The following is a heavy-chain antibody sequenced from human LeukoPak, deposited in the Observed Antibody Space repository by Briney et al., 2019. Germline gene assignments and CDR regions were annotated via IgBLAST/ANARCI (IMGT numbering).Heavy chain of an antibody. CDR1: GGSISSYY. V-gene: IGHV4-59*08. J-gene: IGHJ5*02. D-gene: IGHD5-18*01. Sequence: KPSETLSLTCTVSGGSISSYYWSWIRQPPGKGLEWIGYIYYSGSTNYNPSLKSRVTISVDTSKNQFSLKLSSVTAADTAVYYCARFYSYGSNWFDPWGQGTLVTVSS. CDR3: ARFYSYGSNWFDP. CDR2: IYYSGST.